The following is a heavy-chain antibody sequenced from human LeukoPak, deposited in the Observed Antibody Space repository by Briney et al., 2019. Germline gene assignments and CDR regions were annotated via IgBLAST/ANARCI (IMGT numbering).Heavy chain of an antibody. V-gene: IGHV4-39*01. CDR2: IYYSGST. D-gene: IGHD3-10*01. J-gene: IGHJ4*02. CDR3: AKHYMGSSYNRGLDY. CDR1: GGSISNSNYY. Sequence: SETLSLTCTVSGGSISNSNYYWGWIRQPPGKGLEWIGSIYYSGSTYYNPSLESRVTISVDTSKNQFSLKLSSVTAADTAIYYCAKHYMGSSYNRGLDYWGQGTLVTVSS.